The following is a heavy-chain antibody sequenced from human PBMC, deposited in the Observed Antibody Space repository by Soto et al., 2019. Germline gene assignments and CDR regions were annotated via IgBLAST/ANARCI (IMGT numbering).Heavy chain of an antibody. CDR1: GYTFSSYY. D-gene: IGHD6-13*01. CDR2: INPSGGST. J-gene: IGHJ4*02. CDR3: ARFIAAAGIVDY. Sequence: ASVKVSCKASGYTFSSYYIHWVRQPPVQGLERLGIINPSGGSTSHAQKFQGRVTMTRDTSTSTVYMELSSLRSDDTAVYYCARFIAAAGIVDYWGQGTLGTIFS. V-gene: IGHV1-46*01.